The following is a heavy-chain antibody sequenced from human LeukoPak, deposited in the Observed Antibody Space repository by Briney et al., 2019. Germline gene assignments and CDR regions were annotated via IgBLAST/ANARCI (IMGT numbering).Heavy chain of an antibody. CDR2: IYYSGST. CDR1: GDSLSSDGYY. D-gene: IGHD5-18*01. Sequence: SQTLSLTCTVSGDSLSSDGYYWSWFRQHPGKGLEWIGPIYYSGSTNYNPSLKSRVTISVDPSKNQFSLKLSSVTAADTAVYYCARHVDTAMVPVWFDPWGQGTLVTVSS. CDR3: ARHVDTAMVPVWFDP. V-gene: IGHV4-31*03. J-gene: IGHJ5*02.